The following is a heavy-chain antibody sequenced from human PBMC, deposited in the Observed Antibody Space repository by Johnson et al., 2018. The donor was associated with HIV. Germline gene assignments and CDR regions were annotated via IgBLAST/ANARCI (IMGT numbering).Heavy chain of an antibody. CDR3: ASGLGIVGAFDI. CDR1: GFTFSSYG. J-gene: IGHJ3*02. CDR2: ISYDGSNK. V-gene: IGHV3-30*03. D-gene: IGHD1-26*01. Sequence: VQLVESGGGVVQPGRSLRLSCAASGFTFSSYGMHWVRQAPGKGLEWVAVISYDGSNKYYADSVKGRFTISRDNSKNTLYLQMNSLRAEDTAVYYCASGLGIVGAFDIWGQGTMVTVSS.